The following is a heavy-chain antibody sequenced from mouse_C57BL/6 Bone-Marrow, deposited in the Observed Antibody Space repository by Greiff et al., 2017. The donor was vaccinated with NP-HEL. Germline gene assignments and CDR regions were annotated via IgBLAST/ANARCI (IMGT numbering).Heavy chain of an antibody. CDR2: IDPSDSYT. J-gene: IGHJ2*01. V-gene: IGHV1-50*01. CDR1: GYTFTSYW. D-gene: IGHD1-1*01. Sequence: QVQLQQPGAELVKPGASVKLSCKASGYTFTSYWMQWVKQRPGQGLEWIGEIDPSDSYTNYNQKFKGKATLTVVTSSSTAYMQLSSLTSEDSAVYYCARETTVVATFDYWGQGTTLTVSS. CDR3: ARETTVVATFDY.